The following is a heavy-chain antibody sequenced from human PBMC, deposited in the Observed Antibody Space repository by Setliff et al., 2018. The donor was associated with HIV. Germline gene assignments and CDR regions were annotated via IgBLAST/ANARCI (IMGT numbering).Heavy chain of an antibody. V-gene: IGHV4-39*07. CDR1: AGSFTSSNYY. D-gene: IGHD5-12*01. CDR3: ARRGRGYLLPTDY. CDR2: VNHSGST. J-gene: IGHJ4*02. Sequence: PSETLSLTCNVSAGSFTSSNYYWIWIRQPPGKGLEWIREVNHSGSTNYNPSLKSRVTISVDTSKNQFSLKLTSVTAADTAVYYCARRGRGYLLPTDYWGQGTLVTVSS.